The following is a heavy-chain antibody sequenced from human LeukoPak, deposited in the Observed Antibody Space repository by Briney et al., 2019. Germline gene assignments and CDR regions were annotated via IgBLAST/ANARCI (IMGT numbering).Heavy chain of an antibody. V-gene: IGHV5-51*01. J-gene: IGHJ4*02. D-gene: IGHD2-15*01. CDR3: ARRGCIGGTCYGY. Sequence: GESLKISCKGSGYSFSNDWIGWVRQMPGKGLEWMGIIYPADSDTKYSPSFQGQVTISADKYISTAYLQWNSLGASDTAMYYCARRGCIGGTCYGYWGQGTLVTVSS. CDR2: IYPADSDT. CDR1: GYSFSNDW.